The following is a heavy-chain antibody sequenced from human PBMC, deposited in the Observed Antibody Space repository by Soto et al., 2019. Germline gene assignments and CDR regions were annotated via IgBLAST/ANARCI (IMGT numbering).Heavy chain of an antibody. CDR3: AADYYGLLS. J-gene: IGHJ5*02. Sequence: QVQLVQTGAEVKRPGSSVNVSCTASRGTFSNYAILWVRQAPGQGLEWMGGIVPIHDTTDYAQKFQGRVTITADEPSSTAYMELRSLRSEDTAVYYCAADYYGLLSWGQGTLVTVSS. V-gene: IGHV1-69*01. CDR1: RGTFSNYA. CDR2: IVPIHDTT. D-gene: IGHD3-10*01.